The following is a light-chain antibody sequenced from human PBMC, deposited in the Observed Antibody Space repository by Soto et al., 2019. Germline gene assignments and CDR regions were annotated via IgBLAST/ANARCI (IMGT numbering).Light chain of an antibody. Sequence: DIQMTQSPSTLSSSIGDRVTITCRASQNINNWIAWYQQKPGKAPKFLIYDASTLESGVPSRFSGSGFGTAFSITIRSLQPDDFGSYYCQHMRTFGQGTKVEMK. CDR3: QHMRT. CDR2: DAS. V-gene: IGKV1-5*01. J-gene: IGKJ1*01. CDR1: QNINNW.